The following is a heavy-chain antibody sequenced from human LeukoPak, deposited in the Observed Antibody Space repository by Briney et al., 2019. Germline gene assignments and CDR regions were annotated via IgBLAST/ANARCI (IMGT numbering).Heavy chain of an antibody. D-gene: IGHD6-19*01. J-gene: IGHJ5*02. V-gene: IGHV4-39*07. CDR2: IYYSGSA. CDR1: GGSISSSGYY. CDR3: ARIAVAGTDP. Sequence: SETLSLTCTVSGGSISSSGYYWSWIRQPPGKGLEWIGTIYYSGSAYYNPSLKSRVTISVDTSKNQFSLKLSSVTAADTAVYYCARIAVAGTDPWGQGTLVTVSS.